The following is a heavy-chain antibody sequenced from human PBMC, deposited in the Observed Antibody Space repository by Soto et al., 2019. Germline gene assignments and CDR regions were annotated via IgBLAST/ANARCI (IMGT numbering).Heavy chain of an antibody. J-gene: IGHJ5*02. V-gene: IGHV4-31*03. CDR3: ARGVDP. Sequence: TLSLTCTVSAGSISSGGYYWSRVRQHGGKGLEWIEYIYYTGSTYHNPYLKSRVKISGDASEDQFALKLSSGTVADTGGYSCARGVDPWGQGTLGTVSS. CDR2: IYYTGST. CDR1: AGSISSGGYY.